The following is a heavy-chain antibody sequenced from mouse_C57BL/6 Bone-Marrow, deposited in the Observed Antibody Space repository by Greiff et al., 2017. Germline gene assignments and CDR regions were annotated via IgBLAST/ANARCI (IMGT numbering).Heavy chain of an antibody. CDR3: ARGYYGSSLNWYFDV. D-gene: IGHD1-1*01. Sequence: QVQLQQSGAELARPGASVKLSCKASGYTFTSYGISWVKQRTGQGLEWIGEIYPRSGNTYYNEKFKGKATLTADKSSSTAYMKLRSLTSEDSAVYFCARGYYGSSLNWYFDVWGTGTTVTVSS. CDR2: IYPRSGNT. CDR1: GYTFTSYG. V-gene: IGHV1-81*01. J-gene: IGHJ1*03.